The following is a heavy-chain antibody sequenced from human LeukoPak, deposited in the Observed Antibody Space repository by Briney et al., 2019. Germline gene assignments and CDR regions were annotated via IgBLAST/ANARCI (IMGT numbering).Heavy chain of an antibody. J-gene: IGHJ5*02. V-gene: IGHV3-30*02. Sequence: GGSLRLSCAASAFTFSSYGMHWVRQAPGKGLEWVAFNRYDGSNKYYADSVKGRFTISRDNAKNTLNLQMNSLRAEDTAVYYCARDLGQYYDTSDNWFDPWGQGTLVTVSS. CDR3: ARDLGQYYDTSDNWFDP. D-gene: IGHD3-22*01. CDR2: NRYDGSNK. CDR1: AFTFSSYG.